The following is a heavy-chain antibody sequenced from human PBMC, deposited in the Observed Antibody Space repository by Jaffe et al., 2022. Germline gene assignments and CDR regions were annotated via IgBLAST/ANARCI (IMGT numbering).Heavy chain of an antibody. CDR2: ISQSGNT. Sequence: QVQLQESGPGLVKPSETLSLTCGVSGSSISSGYNWGWIRQPPGKGLEWIASISQSGNTYYNPSLKSRVTISLDASKNHFSLRVSSVTAADTALYYCARQRAAPGTTWYFDPWGQGTLVTVSS. D-gene: IGHD1-1*01. CDR3: ARQRAAPGTTWYFDP. CDR1: GSSISSGYN. V-gene: IGHV4-38-2*01. J-gene: IGHJ5*02.